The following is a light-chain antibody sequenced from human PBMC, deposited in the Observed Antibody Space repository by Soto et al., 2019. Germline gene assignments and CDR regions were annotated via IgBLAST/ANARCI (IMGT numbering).Light chain of an antibody. V-gene: IGLV2-14*01. CDR3: SSYTRSSTLNRV. CDR2: DVS. J-gene: IGLJ3*02. Sequence: QSALTQPASGSGSPGQSITISCTGTSSEVGGYNYVSCYQQHPGKAPTLMIYDVSNRPSGVSNRLSGSRSGNTASMTISGIQAEDEDDYYGSSYTRSSTLNRVFGGGTKPTVL. CDR1: SSEVGGYNY.